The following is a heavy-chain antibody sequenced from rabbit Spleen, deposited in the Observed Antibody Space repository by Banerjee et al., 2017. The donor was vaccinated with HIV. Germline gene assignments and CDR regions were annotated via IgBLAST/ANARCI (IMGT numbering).Heavy chain of an antibody. V-gene: IGHV1S45*01. D-gene: IGHD1-1*01. CDR3: ARNYVNTFDP. J-gene: IGHJ2*01. CDR2: IDTSAGDT. CDR1: GFSFSSRYW. Sequence: QQQLEESGGGLVKPGGTLTLTCKASGFSFSSRYWICWVRQAPGKGLEWIACIDTSAGDTDYANWPKGRFTISKTSSTTVTLQMTGLIAADTATYFCARNYVNTFDPWGPGTLVTVS.